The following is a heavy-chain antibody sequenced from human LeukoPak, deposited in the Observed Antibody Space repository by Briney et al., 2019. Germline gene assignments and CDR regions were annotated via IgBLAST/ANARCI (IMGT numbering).Heavy chain of an antibody. CDR2: ISGSGGST. CDR1: GFTFSSYA. V-gene: IGHV3-23*01. J-gene: IGHJ4*02. D-gene: IGHD1-26*01. Sequence: PGGSLRLSCAASGFTFSSYAMSWVRQAPGKGLEWVLAISGSGGSTYYADSVKGRFTISIDNSKNTLYLQMNSLRAEDMAVYYCAKSSGYSGSYSADYWGQGTLVTVSS. CDR3: AKSSGYSGSYSADY.